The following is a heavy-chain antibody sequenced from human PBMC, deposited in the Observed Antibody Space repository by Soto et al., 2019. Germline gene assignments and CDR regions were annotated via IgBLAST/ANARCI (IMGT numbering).Heavy chain of an antibody. J-gene: IGHJ5*02. CDR1: EFIFTSYE. Sequence: AGSLRLSCVDSEFIFTSYELNWVRQAPGKVLERVSYISSFSSTIYYEDSVKGRLTIYRDNAKNSLYLQMKSLRDEDTAVYYCARDTEKKEIVVVPAPSGWFDPWGQGTLVTVSS. CDR2: ISSFSSTI. D-gene: IGHD2-2*01. V-gene: IGHV3-48*03. CDR3: ARDTEKKEIVVVPAPSGWFDP.